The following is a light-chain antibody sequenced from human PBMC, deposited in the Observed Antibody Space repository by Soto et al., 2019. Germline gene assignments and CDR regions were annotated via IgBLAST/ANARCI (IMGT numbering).Light chain of an antibody. V-gene: IGLV2-14*01. CDR3: SSYTAYTTLWV. J-gene: IGLJ3*02. CDR1: ASDIGNYNY. Sequence: QSALTQPASVSGSPGQSITISCTGTASDIGNYNYVSWYRLHPGKAPKLLIYGVSNRPSGVSNRFSGSKSGNAASLTISGLQAEDEADYYCSSYTAYTTLWVFGGGTKVTVL. CDR2: GVS.